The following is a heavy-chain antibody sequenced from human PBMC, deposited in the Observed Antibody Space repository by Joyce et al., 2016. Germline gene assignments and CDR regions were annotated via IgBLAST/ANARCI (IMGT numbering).Heavy chain of an antibody. CDR2: MSYNAII. J-gene: IGHJ4*02. V-gene: IGHV4-31*03. CDR1: GGSIRSRGYY. CDR3: ARDPGHYFDS. Sequence: QVHLQESGPGLVKPSQTVSLTCTVSGGSIRSRGYYWTWIRQHPRQGLEYIGYMSYNAIISYSPSLGSRVSSSIDTSKNHFTLKLTSVTSADTAVYYCARDPGHYFDSWGQGILVTVSS. D-gene: IGHD3-10*01.